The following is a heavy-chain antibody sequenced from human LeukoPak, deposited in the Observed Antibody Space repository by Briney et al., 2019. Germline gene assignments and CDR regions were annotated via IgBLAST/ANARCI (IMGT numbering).Heavy chain of an antibody. CDR1: GGSISSSSYY. CDR3: ARGRAYGSGSYYYYYYGMDV. V-gene: IGHV4-39*07. J-gene: IGHJ6*02. D-gene: IGHD3-10*01. Sequence: PSETLSLTCSVSGGSISSSSYYWGWIRQPPGKGLEWIGSISYSGSTYYNPSLKSRVTISVDTSKNQFSLKLSSVTAADTAVYYCARGRAYGSGSYYYYYYGMDVWGQGTTVTVSS. CDR2: ISYSGST.